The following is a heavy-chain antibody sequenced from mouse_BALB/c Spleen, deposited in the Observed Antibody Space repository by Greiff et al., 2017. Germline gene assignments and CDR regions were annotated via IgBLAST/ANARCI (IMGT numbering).Heavy chain of an antibody. CDR3: ARGGYDYDAMDY. D-gene: IGHD2-10*02. Sequence: EVKLVESGPDLVKPSQSLSLTCTVTDFSITSGYSWLWIRQFPGNKLEWMGYIHYSGSTNYNPSLKSRISITRDTSKNQFFLQLNSVTTEDTATYYCARGGYDYDAMDYWSQGTSVTVSS. V-gene: IGHV3-1*02. CDR1: DFSITSGYS. CDR2: IHYSGST. J-gene: IGHJ4*01.